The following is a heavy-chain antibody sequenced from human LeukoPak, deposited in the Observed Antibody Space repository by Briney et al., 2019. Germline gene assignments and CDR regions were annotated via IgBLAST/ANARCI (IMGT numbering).Heavy chain of an antibody. CDR1: GYTFTAYY. V-gene: IGHV1-2*02. CDR2: IHPNSGDT. J-gene: IGHJ4*02. CDR3: ARNDDFGGSHQF. Sequence: GASVKVSCKASGYTFTAYYMHWVRQTPGQGLEWMGWIHPNSGDTNYEQKFQGRVTMTRDTSISTAYMQLSRLRSDDTAVYYCARNDDFGGSHQFWGQGTLVTVSS. D-gene: IGHD3/OR15-3a*01.